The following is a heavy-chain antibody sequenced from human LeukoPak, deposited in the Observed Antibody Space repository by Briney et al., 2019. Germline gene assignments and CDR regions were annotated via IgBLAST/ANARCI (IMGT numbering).Heavy chain of an antibody. D-gene: IGHD3-10*01. CDR1: GGSFSGYY. CDR3: ARGVGYYGSGTIFPY. CDR2: INHSGST. J-gene: IGHJ4*02. V-gene: IGHV4-34*01. Sequence: PSETLSLTCAVYGGSFSGYYWSWIRQPPGKGLEWIGEINHSGSTNYNPSRKSRVTISVDTSKNQFSLKLSSVTAADTAVYYCARGVGYYGSGTIFPYWGQGTLVTVSS.